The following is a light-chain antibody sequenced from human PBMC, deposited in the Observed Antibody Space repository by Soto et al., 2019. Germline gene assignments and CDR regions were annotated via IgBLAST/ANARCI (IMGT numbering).Light chain of an antibody. Sequence: DIQMTQSPSTLSASVGDRVTITCRASQSISSWLAWYQQKPGKAPKLLIYDASSLESGVPSRFSGSGSGTEFTLTISSLQPDDFATYYCQQHMSYSRTFGQGTKVDIK. CDR2: DAS. CDR1: QSISSW. J-gene: IGKJ1*01. CDR3: QQHMSYSRT. V-gene: IGKV1-5*01.